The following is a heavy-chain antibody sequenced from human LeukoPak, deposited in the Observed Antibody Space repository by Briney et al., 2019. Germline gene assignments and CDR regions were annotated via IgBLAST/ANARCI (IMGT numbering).Heavy chain of an antibody. CDR3: ARVRMYYDSSAASFDY. V-gene: IGHV1-46*01. Sequence: ASVKVSCKASGYTFTSYYMHWVRQAPGQGLEWMGIINPSGGSTSYAQKFQGRVTMTRDTSTSTVYMGLSSLRSEDTAVYYCARVRMYYDSSAASFDYWGQGTLVTVSS. CDR2: INPSGGST. J-gene: IGHJ4*02. D-gene: IGHD3-22*01. CDR1: GYTFTSYY.